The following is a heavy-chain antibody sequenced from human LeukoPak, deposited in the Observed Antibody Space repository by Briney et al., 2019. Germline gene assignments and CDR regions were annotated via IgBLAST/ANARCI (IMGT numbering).Heavy chain of an antibody. D-gene: IGHD6-19*01. J-gene: IGHJ4*02. CDR3: AKEHVAVVGMGYFDY. V-gene: IGHV3-23*01. Sequence: PGGSLRLSCAASGLTFSNYAMSWVRQAPGKGLEWVSAISGSGASTYYADSVKGRFTISRDNSKNTLYLQMNSLRAEDTAVYYCAKEHVAVVGMGYFDYWGQGTLVTVSS. CDR1: GLTFSNYA. CDR2: ISGSGAST.